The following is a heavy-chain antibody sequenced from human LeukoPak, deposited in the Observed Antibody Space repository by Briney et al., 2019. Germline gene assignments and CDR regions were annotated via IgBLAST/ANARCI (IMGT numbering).Heavy chain of an antibody. CDR2: INPAGSET. Sequence: GGSLRLSCAASGFSFNAYWMEWVRQAPGTGLEWVANINPAGSETFHVDPVKGRFSISRDHAKNLVYLQMNSLRAEDTAVYYCATFGLVAALDLWGQGTLVTVSS. CDR1: GFSFNAYW. CDR3: ATFGLVAALDL. D-gene: IGHD5-12*01. J-gene: IGHJ4*02. V-gene: IGHV3-7*01.